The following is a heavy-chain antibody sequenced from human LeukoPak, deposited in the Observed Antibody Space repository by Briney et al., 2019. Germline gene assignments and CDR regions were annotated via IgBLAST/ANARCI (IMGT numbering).Heavy chain of an antibody. CDR2: IYYSGNT. CDR3: ARQTGSGLFILP. CDR1: GVSISSSNAY. D-gene: IGHD3/OR15-3a*01. Sequence: SETLSLTCTVSGVSISSSNAYWGWIRQPPGKGLERIGSIYYSGNTYYNASLKSQVSISMDTSKNQFSLRLTSVTAADTAVYYCARQTGSGLFILPGGQGTLVTVSS. J-gene: IGHJ4*02. V-gene: IGHV4-39*01.